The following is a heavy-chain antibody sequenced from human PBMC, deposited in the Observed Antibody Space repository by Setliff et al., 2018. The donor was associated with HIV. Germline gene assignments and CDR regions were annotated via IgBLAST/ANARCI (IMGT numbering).Heavy chain of an antibody. CDR3: ARPQYYYDTSGDDD. CDR1: GFTFSTYN. Sequence: SLRLSCAASGFTFSTYNMNWVRQAPGKGLEWVSYISSSSDSIYYADSVRGRFTVSRDNAKNSLYLQMNILRAEDTAVYFCARPQYYYDTSGDDDWGQGTLVTVSS. J-gene: IGHJ4*02. CDR2: ISSSSDSI. D-gene: IGHD3-22*01. V-gene: IGHV3-48*04.